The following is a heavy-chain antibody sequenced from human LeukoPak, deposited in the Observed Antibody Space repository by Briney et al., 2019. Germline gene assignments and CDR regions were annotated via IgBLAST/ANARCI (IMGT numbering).Heavy chain of an antibody. CDR2: INPSGGST. CDR3: ARAATIFGVVIRTYLYVRYYFDY. V-gene: IGHV1-46*03. J-gene: IGHJ4*02. Sequence: ASVKVSCKASGYTFTSYYMHWVRQAPGQGLEWMGIINPSGGSTSYAQKFQGRVTMTRDTSTSTVYMELSSLRSEDTAVYYCARAATIFGVVIRTYLYVRYYFDYWGQGTLVTVSS. D-gene: IGHD3-3*01. CDR1: GYTFTSYY.